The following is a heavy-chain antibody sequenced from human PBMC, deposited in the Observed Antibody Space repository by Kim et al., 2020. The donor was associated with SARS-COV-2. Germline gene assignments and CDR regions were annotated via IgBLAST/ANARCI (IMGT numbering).Heavy chain of an antibody. V-gene: IGHV3-33*01. D-gene: IGHD3-22*01. Sequence: ADAGKGRFTISRDNSKKTLYLQMNSRRAEDTAVYYCARGGYYDSSGLVDYWGQGTLVTVSS. CDR3: ARGGYYDSSGLVDY. J-gene: IGHJ4*02.